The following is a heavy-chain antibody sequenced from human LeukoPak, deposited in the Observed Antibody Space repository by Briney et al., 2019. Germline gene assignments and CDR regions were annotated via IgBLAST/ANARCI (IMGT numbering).Heavy chain of an antibody. Sequence: SETLSLTCTVSGGSISSGGYYWRWIRQHPGTGLEWIGYIYYSGSTYYNPSLKSRVTISVDTSKNQFSLKLSSVTAADTAVYYCARDNVAGPGSGMDVWGQGTTVTVSS. CDR3: ARDNVAGPGSGMDV. J-gene: IGHJ6*02. CDR2: IYYSGST. D-gene: IGHD6-19*01. CDR1: GGSISSGGYY. V-gene: IGHV4-31*03.